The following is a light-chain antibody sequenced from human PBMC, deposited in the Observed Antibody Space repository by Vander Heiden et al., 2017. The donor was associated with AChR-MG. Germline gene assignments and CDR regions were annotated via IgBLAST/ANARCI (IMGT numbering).Light chain of an antibody. CDR1: SSDVGAYDY. J-gene: IGLJ2*01. CDR3: SSYTTSRTVI. Sequence: QSALTQPASVSGSPGQSITISCTGTSSDVGAYDYVSWYQQHPGKAPQLMIYDVSNRPSGVSNRFSGSKSGNTASLTISGFQAADDADYFCSSYTTSRTVIFGGGTKLTVL. V-gene: IGLV2-14*03. CDR2: DVS.